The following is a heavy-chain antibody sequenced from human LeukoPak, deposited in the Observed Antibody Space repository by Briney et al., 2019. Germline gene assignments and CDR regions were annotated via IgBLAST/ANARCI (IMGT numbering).Heavy chain of an antibody. CDR2: IWYDGSNK. J-gene: IGHJ4*02. CDR1: GFXFSSYG. Sequence: PGGSLRLSCGASGFXFSSYGIHWVRQAPGKGLEWVAVIWYDGSNKYYADSVKGRFTISRDNSKNTLYLQMNSLRAEDTAVYYCARAPTSYYYFDYWGQGTLVTVSS. CDR3: ARAPTSYYYFDY. D-gene: IGHD1-26*01. V-gene: IGHV3-33*01.